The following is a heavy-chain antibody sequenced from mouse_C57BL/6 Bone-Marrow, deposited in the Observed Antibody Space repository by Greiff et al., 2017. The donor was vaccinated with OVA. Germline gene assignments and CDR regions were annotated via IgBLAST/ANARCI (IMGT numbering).Heavy chain of an antibody. J-gene: IGHJ4*01. CDR2: LRNKANGYTT. V-gene: IGHV7-4*01. D-gene: IGHD2-4*01. CDR3: VKAYYDYDVDAMDY. CDR1: GFTFTDYY. Sequence: EVQVVESGGGLVQPGASLRLSCAASGFTFTDYYMSWVRQPPGQAPEWLALLRNKANGYTTEYTASVKGRFPISRENSHNNLYLQMNTLRAEDSATYNCVKAYYDYDVDAMDYWGQGTSVTVSS.